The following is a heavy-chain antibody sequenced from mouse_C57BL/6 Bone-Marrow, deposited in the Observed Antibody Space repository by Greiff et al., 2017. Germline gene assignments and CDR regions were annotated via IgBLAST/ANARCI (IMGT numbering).Heavy chain of an antibody. J-gene: IGHJ2*01. CDR1: GYTFTDYE. CDR2: IDPETGGT. CDR3: TRRGTTVVDFEC. V-gene: IGHV1-15*01. Sequence: VQLQQSGAELVRPGASVTLSCKASGYTFTDYEMHWVKQTPVHGLEWIGAIDPETGGTAYNQKFKGKAILTADKSSSTPYMGLRRLTSEDSAVYYCTRRGTTVVDFECWGQGTTLTVSS. D-gene: IGHD1-1*01.